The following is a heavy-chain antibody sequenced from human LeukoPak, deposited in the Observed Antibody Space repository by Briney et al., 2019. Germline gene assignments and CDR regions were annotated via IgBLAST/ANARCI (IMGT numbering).Heavy chain of an antibody. V-gene: IGHV4-34*01. CDR2: INHSGST. CDR1: GGSFSGYY. D-gene: IGHD3-16*01. CDR3: ARMGDHYYYYGIDV. Sequence: PSETLSLTCAVYGGSFSGYYWSWIRQPPGKGLEWIGEINHSGSTNYNPSLKSRVTISVDTSKNQFSLKLSSVTAADTAVYYCARMGDHYYYYGIDVWGQGTTVTVSS. J-gene: IGHJ6*02.